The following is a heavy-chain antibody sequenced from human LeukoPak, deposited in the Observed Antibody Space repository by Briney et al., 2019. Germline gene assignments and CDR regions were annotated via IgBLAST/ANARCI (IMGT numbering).Heavy chain of an antibody. CDR3: AREGARITMIVVAPDAFDI. V-gene: IGHV3-21*01. CDR2: ISSSSSYI. J-gene: IGHJ3*02. D-gene: IGHD3-22*01. Sequence: GGSLRLSCAASGFTFSSYSMNWVRQAPGKGLEWVSSISSSSSYIYYADSVKGRFTISRDNAKNSLYLQMNSLRAEDTAVYYCAREGARITMIVVAPDAFDIWGQGTMVTVYS. CDR1: GFTFSSYS.